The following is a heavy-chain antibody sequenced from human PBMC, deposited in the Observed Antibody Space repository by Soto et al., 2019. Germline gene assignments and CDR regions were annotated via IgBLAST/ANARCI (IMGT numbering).Heavy chain of an antibody. CDR2: IIPIIGTA. J-gene: IGHJ6*03. CDR3: ERVGTVPTELDYYYYMDV. Sequence: ASVKVSCKASGGTFSSYAISWVRQAPGQGLEWMGGIIPIIGTANYAQKLQGRVTMTADKSTSKAYMELRSLKSEDMAVYYCERVGTVPTELDYYYYMDVWGKGTTVTVS. D-gene: IGHD4-17*01. CDR1: GGTFSSYA. V-gene: IGHV1-69*06.